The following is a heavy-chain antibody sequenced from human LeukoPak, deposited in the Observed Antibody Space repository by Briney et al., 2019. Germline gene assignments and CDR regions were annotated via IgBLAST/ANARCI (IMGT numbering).Heavy chain of an antibody. CDR2: IKQDGSEK. Sequence: GGSLRLSCAACGFTFSSYWMSWVRQAPGKGLEWVANIKQDGSEKYYVDSVKGRFTISRDNANNSLSLQMDSLRAEDTAVYYCARGGDYSRAWLSHYVWGKGTTVTVSS. V-gene: IGHV3-7*01. J-gene: IGHJ6*04. CDR3: ARGGDYSRAWLSHYV. D-gene: IGHD6-19*01. CDR1: GFTFSSYW.